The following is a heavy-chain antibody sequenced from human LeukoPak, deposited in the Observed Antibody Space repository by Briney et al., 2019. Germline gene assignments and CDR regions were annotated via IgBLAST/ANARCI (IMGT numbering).Heavy chain of an antibody. CDR3: XXXXXXXXXXXXXGYYYGMDV. J-gene: IGHJ6*02. CDR2: IYYSGST. Sequence: PSQTLSLTCTVSGGSISSGGYYWSWIRQHPGTGLEWIGYIYYSGSTYYNPSLKSRVTISVDTSKNQFSLKLSSVTAADTAVYYXXXXXXXXXXXXXXGYYYGMDVWGQGTTVTVSS. CDR1: GGSISSGGYY. V-gene: IGHV4-31*03.